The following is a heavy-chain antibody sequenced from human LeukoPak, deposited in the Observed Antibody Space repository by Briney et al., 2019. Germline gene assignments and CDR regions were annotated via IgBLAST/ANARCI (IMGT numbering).Heavy chain of an antibody. J-gene: IGHJ4*02. D-gene: IGHD2-15*01. CDR1: GGSISSSSYY. CDR2: IYYSGST. CDR3: ARDFCSGGSCYSYFHY. Sequence: PSETLSLTCTVSGGSISSSSYYWGWIRQPPGKGLEWIGSIYYSGSTYYNPSLKSRVTISLDTSKNQFSLGLSSVTAADTAVYYCARDFCSGGSCYSYFHYWGQGTLVTVSS. V-gene: IGHV4-39*07.